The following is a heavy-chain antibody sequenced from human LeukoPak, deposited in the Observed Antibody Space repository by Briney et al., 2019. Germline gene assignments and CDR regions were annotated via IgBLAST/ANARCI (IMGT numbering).Heavy chain of an antibody. D-gene: IGHD3-22*01. CDR2: IWPDGSGK. CDR3: ARVFSGSGSTGSFDY. J-gene: IGHJ4*02. V-gene: IGHV3-33*01. Sequence: GGSLRLSCAASGFTFSSHAMHWVRQAPGKGLEWVAVIWPDGSGKKYAESVKGRFTISRDNSKNTLYLHVDSLRAEDTAVYYCARVFSGSGSTGSFDYWGQGTLVTVSS. CDR1: GFTFSSHA.